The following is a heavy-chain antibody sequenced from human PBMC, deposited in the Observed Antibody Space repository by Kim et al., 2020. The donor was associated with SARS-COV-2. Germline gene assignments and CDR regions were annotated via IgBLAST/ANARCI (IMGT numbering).Heavy chain of an antibody. CDR3: ARGRTIYGSGSYYTDY. V-gene: IGHV1-46*01. Sequence: KCQGRVTMTRDTSTSTVYMELSSLRSEDTAVYYCARGRTIYGSGSYYTDYWGQGTLVTVSS. D-gene: IGHD3-10*01. J-gene: IGHJ4*02.